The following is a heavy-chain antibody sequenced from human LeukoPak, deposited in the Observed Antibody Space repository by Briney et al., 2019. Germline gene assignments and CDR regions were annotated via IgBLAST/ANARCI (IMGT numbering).Heavy chain of an antibody. CDR3: ARGVGMATMVNAFDI. D-gene: IGHD5-24*01. J-gene: IGHJ3*02. CDR1: GGSISSGGYY. CDR2: IYHSGST. Sequence: SETLSLTCTVSGGSISSGGYYWSWIRQPPGKGLEWIGYIYHSGSTYYNPSLKSRVTISVDRSKNQFSLKLSSVTAADTAVYYCARGVGMATMVNAFDIWGQGTMVTVSS. V-gene: IGHV4-30-2*01.